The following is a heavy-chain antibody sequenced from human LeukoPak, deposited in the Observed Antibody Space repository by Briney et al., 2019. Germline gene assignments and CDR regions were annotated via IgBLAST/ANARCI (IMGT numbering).Heavy chain of an antibody. CDR3: ARGARYFDLLLYNAFDI. Sequence: PSETLSLTCAVYGGSFSGYYWSWIRQPPGKGLEWIGEINHSGSTNYNPSLKSRVTISVDTSKNQFSLKLSSVTAADTAVYYCARGARYFDLLLYNAFDIWGQGTMVTVSS. D-gene: IGHD3-9*01. CDR2: INHSGST. CDR1: GGSFSGYY. V-gene: IGHV4-34*01. J-gene: IGHJ3*02.